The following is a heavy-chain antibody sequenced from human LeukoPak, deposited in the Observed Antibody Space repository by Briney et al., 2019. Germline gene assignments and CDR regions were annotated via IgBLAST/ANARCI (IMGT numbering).Heavy chain of an antibody. V-gene: IGHV4-30-4*02. CDR2: IYYSGST. CDR3: ARANYDFWSGSKYYFDY. Sequence: SETLSLTCTVSGGSISSGDYYWSWIRQPPGKGLEWIGYIYYSGSTYYNPSLKSRVTISVDTSKNQFSLKLSSVTAADTAVYYCARANYDFWSGSKYYFDYWGQGTLVTVSS. CDR1: GGSISSGDYY. D-gene: IGHD3-3*01. J-gene: IGHJ4*02.